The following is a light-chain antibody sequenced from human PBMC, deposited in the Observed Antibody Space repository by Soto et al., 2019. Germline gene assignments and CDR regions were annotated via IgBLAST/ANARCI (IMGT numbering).Light chain of an antibody. CDR2: NVY. J-gene: IGLJ1*01. CDR3: SAYTVSRTYV. CDR1: SGDVGAYNF. Sequence: QSVLTQPASVSGSPGQSITVSCTGTSGDVGAYNFVSWHQQHPGKAPKLMIYNVYDRPSGISYRFSGSKSGNTASLTISGLQGEDEADYYCSAYTVSRTYVFXTGTK. V-gene: IGLV2-14*03.